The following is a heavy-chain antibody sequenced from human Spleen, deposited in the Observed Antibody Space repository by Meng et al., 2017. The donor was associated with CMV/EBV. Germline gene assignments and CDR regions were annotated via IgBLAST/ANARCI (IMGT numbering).Heavy chain of an antibody. CDR3: ARSVTPSGSTSAY. CDR1: GFDFNDYS. J-gene: IGHJ4*02. V-gene: IGHV3-21*01. Sequence: ESLKISCVASGFDFNDYSMNWVRQAPGKGLEWVSSIRGSSDYTDYAESMKGRITIFRDNAKNSLYLQLNSLRAEDTAVYYYARSVTPSGSTSAYWGQGTLVTVSS. CDR2: IRGSSDYT. D-gene: IGHD1-1*01.